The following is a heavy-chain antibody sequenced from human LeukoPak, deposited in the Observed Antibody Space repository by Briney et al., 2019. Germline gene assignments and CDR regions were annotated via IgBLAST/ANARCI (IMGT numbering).Heavy chain of an antibody. J-gene: IGHJ5*02. CDR3: ARFCDCSSTSCYPNWFGP. D-gene: IGHD2-2*01. CDR2: INRNGSST. Sequence: PGGSLRLSCAASGFTFDDYGMSWVRQAPGKGLEWVSGINRNGSSTGYADSVKGRFTISRDNAKNSLYLQMNSLRAEDTAFYYCARFCDCSSTSCYPNWFGPWGQGTLVTLSS. CDR1: GFTFDDYG. V-gene: IGHV3-20*04.